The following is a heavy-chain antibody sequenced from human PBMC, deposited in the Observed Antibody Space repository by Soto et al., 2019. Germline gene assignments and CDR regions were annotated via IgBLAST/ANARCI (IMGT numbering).Heavy chain of an antibody. CDR1: GFTFSSYG. CDR2: ISYDGSNK. D-gene: IGHD2-15*01. V-gene: IGHV3-30*18. Sequence: QVQLVEAGGGVVQPGRSLRLSCAASGFTFSSYGMHWVRQAPGKGLDWVAVISYDGSNKYYADSVKGRFTISRDNSKNSLYLQMNCLRSEDTAVYYCSKDPGRSICYSGGSWNWFGPWGQGILVTVSS. CDR3: SKDPGRSICYSGGSWNWFGP. J-gene: IGHJ5*02.